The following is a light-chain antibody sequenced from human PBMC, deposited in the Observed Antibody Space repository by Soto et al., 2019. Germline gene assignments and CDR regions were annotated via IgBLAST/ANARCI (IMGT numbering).Light chain of an antibody. V-gene: IGLV2-23*01. J-gene: IGLJ3*02. CDR3: CSYVDHLKFV. CDR2: EDI. Sequence: AARTEPSWVCGSPGQSITISCTGSISDVEANKLVSWYQQHPGTAPRLLIYEDIRRPSGISSRFSGSKSGNTASLTISGLRAEDEAAYYCCSYVDHLKFVFGAGTRLTVL. CDR1: ISDVEANKL.